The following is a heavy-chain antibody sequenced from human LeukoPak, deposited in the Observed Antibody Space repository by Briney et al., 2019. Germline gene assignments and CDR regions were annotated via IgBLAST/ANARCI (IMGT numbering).Heavy chain of an antibody. CDR3: ARAKGGLDYFDY. V-gene: IGHV3-7*01. Sequence: GGSLRLSCAASGFTFSSYWMSWVRQAPGKGLEWVANIKQDGSEKYYVDSVKGRFTISRDNAKNSLYLQMNSLRAEDTAVYYCARAKGGLDYFDYWAREPWSPSPQ. CDR1: GFTFSSYW. J-gene: IGHJ4*02. D-gene: IGHD3-16*01. CDR2: IKQDGSEK.